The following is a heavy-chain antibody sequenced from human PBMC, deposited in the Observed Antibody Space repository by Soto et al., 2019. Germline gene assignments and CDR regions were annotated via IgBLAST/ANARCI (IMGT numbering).Heavy chain of an antibody. V-gene: IGHV1-18*01. J-gene: IGHJ5*02. D-gene: IGHD2-2*01. CDR3: ARTRRYIVVVPAAMDWFDP. Sequence: QVQLVQSGDEVKKPGASVKVSCKASGYTFTSYGISWVRQAPGQGLEWMGWISAYNGNTNYAQKLQGRVTMTTDTSTSTAYMELRSLRSDDTAVYYCARTRRYIVVVPAAMDWFDPWGQGTLVSVSS. CDR2: ISAYNGNT. CDR1: GYTFTSYG.